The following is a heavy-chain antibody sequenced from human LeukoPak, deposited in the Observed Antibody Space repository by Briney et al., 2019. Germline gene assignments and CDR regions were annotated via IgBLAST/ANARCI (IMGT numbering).Heavy chain of an antibody. D-gene: IGHD2-21*02. V-gene: IGHV3-23*01. CDR1: GFTFSSFT. CDR3: ARGGAYCGGDCYGRFDY. CDR2: ISGSGGST. Sequence: PGGSLRLSCTVSGFTFSSFTMNWVRQAPGKGLEWVSAISGSGGSTYYADSVKGRFTISRDNSKNTLYLQMNSLRAEDTAVYYCARGGAYCGGDCYGRFDYWGQGTLVTVSS. J-gene: IGHJ4*02.